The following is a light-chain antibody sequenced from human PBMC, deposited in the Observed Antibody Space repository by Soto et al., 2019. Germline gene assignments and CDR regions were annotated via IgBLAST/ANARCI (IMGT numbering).Light chain of an antibody. V-gene: IGKV3-20*01. Sequence: EIVLTQSPGTLSLSPGEGATLSCRLTQSVSSSYIAWYQQKPGQASRLLIFGASNRATGIPARFSGSGSGTDFTLTISRLEPEDHAVYYWEQYGRTPWTFGQGTKVEI. CDR2: GAS. CDR3: EQYGRTPWT. J-gene: IGKJ1*01. CDR1: QSVSSSY.